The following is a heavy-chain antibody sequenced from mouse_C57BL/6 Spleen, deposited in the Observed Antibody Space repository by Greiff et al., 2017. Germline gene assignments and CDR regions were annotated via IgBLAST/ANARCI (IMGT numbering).Heavy chain of an antibody. CDR1: GYTFTSYW. CDR2: IYPGSGST. J-gene: IGHJ3*01. CDR3: ARSGGYLAWFAY. V-gene: IGHV1-55*01. Sequence: VQLQQSGAELVKPGASVKMSCKASGYTFTSYWITWVKQRPGQGLEWIGDIYPGSGSTNYNEKFKSKATLTVDTSSSTAYMQLSSLTSEDSAVYYCARSGGYLAWFAYWGQGTLVTVSA. D-gene: IGHD2-2*01.